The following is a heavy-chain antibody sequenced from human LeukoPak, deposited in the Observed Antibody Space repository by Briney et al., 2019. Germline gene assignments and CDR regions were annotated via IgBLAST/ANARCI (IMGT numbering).Heavy chain of an antibody. CDR3: AKDVYDSSGYYYDY. V-gene: IGHV3-9*01. J-gene: IGHJ4*02. CDR2: ISWNSGSI. CDR1: GYSLTDLS. D-gene: IGHD3-22*01. Sequence: SCKVSGYSLTDLSIHWVRQAPGKGLEWVSGISWNSGSIGYADSVKGRFTISRDNAKNSLYLQMNSLRAEDTALYYCAKDVYDSSGYYYDYWGQGTLVTVSS.